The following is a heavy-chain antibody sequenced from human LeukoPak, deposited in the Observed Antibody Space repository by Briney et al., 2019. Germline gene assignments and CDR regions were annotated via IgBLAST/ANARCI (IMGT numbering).Heavy chain of an antibody. J-gene: IGHJ4*02. CDR1: GFTFSSYG. CDR3: AGDKGTSYLSSFDY. Sequence: GGSLRLSCAASGFTFSSYGMHWVRQAPGKGLEWVAIISYDGSNEYYADSVKGRFTISRDNSKNTLYLQMNSLRAADTAVYYCAGDKGTSYLSSFDYWGQGTLVTVSS. D-gene: IGHD6-6*01. V-gene: IGHV3-30*03. CDR2: ISYDGSNE.